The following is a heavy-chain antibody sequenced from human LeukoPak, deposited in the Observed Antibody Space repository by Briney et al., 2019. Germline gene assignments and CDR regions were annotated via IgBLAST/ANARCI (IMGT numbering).Heavy chain of an antibody. V-gene: IGHV3-23*01. CDR2: ISGNGYNT. CDR3: AKGVRLWFAFYFDY. J-gene: IGHJ4*02. CDR1: GFTLGSYA. Sequence: GESLRLSCAGSGFTLGSYAMSWVRQAPGKGLEWVSAISGNGYNTYYADSVKGRFTTSSESSGNTLYLQMHNLRAEDTAVYYCAKGVRLWFAFYFDYWGQGTLVTVSS. D-gene: IGHD3-10*01.